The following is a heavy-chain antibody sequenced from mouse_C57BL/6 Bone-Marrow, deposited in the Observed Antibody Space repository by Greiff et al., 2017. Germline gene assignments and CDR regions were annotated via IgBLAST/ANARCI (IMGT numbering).Heavy chain of an antibody. D-gene: IGHD2-3*01. CDR3: ARWGYEAWFAY. Sequence: EVQLQQSGPVLVKPGASVKMSCKASGYTFTDYYMNWVKQSHGKSLEWIGVINPYNGGTSYNQKFKGKATLTVDKSYSTAYLELNSLTSEDSAVYYCARWGYEAWFAYWGQGTLVTVSA. J-gene: IGHJ3*01. V-gene: IGHV1-19*01. CDR2: INPYNGGT. CDR1: GYTFTDYY.